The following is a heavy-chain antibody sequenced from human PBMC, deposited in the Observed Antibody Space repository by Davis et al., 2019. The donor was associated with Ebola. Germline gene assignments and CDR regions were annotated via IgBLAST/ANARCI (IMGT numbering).Heavy chain of an antibody. CDR2: ISGSGGST. J-gene: IGHJ6*04. V-gene: IGHV3-23*01. Sequence: ETLSLTCTVSGGSISSSSYYWGWIRQPPGKGLEWVSAISGSGGSTYYADSVKGRFTISRDNSKKTLYLQMNSLRAEDTAVYYCAKSGLSFGVVKYHYGMDVWGKGTTVTVSS. CDR1: GGSISSSSYY. CDR3: AKSGLSFGVVKYHYGMDV. D-gene: IGHD3-3*01.